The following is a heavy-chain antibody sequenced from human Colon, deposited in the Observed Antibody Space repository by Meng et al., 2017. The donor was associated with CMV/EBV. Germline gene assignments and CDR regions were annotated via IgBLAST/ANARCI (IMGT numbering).Heavy chain of an antibody. CDR3: ARGCSSTSCYSD. J-gene: IGHJ4*02. V-gene: IGHV1-69*05. CDR2: IIPIHDTT. CDR1: GGTFSSFA. D-gene: IGHD2-2*01. Sequence: SVKVSCKTIGGTFSSFAITWVRQAPGQGLEWMGGIIPIHDTTNYAQKFQGRVTVTTDESTSTVYMELSSLRSEDTAVYYCARGCSSTSCYSDWGQGTLVTVSS.